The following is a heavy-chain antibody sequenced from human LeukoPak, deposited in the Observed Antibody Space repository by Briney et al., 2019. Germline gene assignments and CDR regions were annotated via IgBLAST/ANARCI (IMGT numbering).Heavy chain of an antibody. CDR3: ARDTEAGLDY. CDR2: INHSGST. J-gene: IGHJ4*02. CDR1: GGSFSGYY. D-gene: IGHD6-19*01. Sequence: SETLSLTCAVYGGSFSGYYWSWIRQPPGKGLEWIGEINHSGSTNYNPSLKSRVTISVDTSKNQFSLKLSSVTAADTAVYYCARDTEAGLDYWGQGTLVTVSS. V-gene: IGHV4-34*01.